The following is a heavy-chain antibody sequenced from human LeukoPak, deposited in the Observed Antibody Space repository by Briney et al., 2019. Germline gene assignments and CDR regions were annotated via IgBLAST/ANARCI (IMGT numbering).Heavy chain of an antibody. V-gene: IGHV4-39*01. D-gene: IGHD6-19*01. Sequence: ASETLSLTCSVSGGSISSSNYYWGWIRQPPGKGLEWIGSIYYGGSTYYSPSLQSRVTISVDRSKNQFSLKLSSVTAADTAVHYCARQGSLGWRIDAFDIWGQGTLVTVSS. J-gene: IGHJ3*02. CDR3: ARQGSLGWRIDAFDI. CDR1: GGSISSSNYY. CDR2: IYYGGST.